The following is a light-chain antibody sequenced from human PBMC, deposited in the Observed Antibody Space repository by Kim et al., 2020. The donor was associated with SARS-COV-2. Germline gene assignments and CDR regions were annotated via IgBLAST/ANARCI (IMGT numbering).Light chain of an antibody. CDR2: RNN. CDR3: AAWDDSLSGV. CDR1: STNIGNNY. J-gene: IGLJ3*02. V-gene: IGLV1-47*01. Sequence: PGQRVTISCSGSSTNIGNNYVYWYQQRPGTAPKVLIYRNNQRPSGVPERFSGSKSGTSASLAISGLRSEDEADYYCAAWDDSLSGVFGGGTQLTVL.